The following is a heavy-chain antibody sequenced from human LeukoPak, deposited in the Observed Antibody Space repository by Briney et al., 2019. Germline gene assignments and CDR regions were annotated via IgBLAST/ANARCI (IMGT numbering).Heavy chain of an antibody. J-gene: IGHJ4*02. CDR2: ISGSGGST. V-gene: IGHV3-23*01. CDR3: AKDPRAQYCSSTSCSHYDY. Sequence: GGSLRLSCAASGFTFSSYAMSWVRQAPGTGLEWVSAISGSGGSTYYADSVKGRFTISGDNSKNTLYLQMNSLRAEDTAVYYCAKDPRAQYCSSTSCSHYDYWGQGTLVTVSS. CDR1: GFTFSSYA. D-gene: IGHD2-2*01.